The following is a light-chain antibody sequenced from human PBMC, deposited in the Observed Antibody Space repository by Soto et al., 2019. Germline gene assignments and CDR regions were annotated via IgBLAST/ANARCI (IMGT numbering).Light chain of an antibody. V-gene: IGKV1-39*01. CDR2: ATS. CDR3: QQSDSTGTWT. J-gene: IGKJ1*01. CDR1: QSISSY. Sequence: DIQMPQSPSSLSASVGDRVAITCRVSQSISSYLNWYQQKPGKAPKLLIYATSSLQSWVPSRFSGSGSGTDFTLTISSLQPEDFATYYCQQSDSTGTWTFGQGTKVDIK.